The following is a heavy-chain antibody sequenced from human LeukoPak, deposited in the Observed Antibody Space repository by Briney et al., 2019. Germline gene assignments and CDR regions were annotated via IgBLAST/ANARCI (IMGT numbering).Heavy chain of an antibody. CDR1: GGSFSGYY. V-gene: IGHV4-34*01. J-gene: IGHJ4*02. CDR3: ARGEPSSTPFDY. Sequence: PSETLSLTCAVYGGSFSGYYWSWIRQPPGKGLEWIREINHSGSTNYNPSLKSRVTISVDTSKNQFSLKLSSVTAADTAVYYCARGEPSSTPFDYWGQGTLVTVSS. D-gene: IGHD2-2*01. CDR2: INHSGST.